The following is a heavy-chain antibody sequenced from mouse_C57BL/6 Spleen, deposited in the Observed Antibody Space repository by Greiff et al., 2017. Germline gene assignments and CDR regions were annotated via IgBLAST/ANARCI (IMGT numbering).Heavy chain of an antibody. V-gene: IGHV1-22*01. J-gene: IGHJ2*01. Sequence: EVKLVESGPELVKPGASVKMSCKASGYTFTDYNMHWVKQSHGKSLEWIGYINPNNGGTSYNQKFKGKATLTVNKSSSTAYMELRSLTSEDSAVYYCATGTRYFDYWGQGTTLTVSS. CDR1: GYTFTDYN. CDR3: ATGTRYFDY. CDR2: INPNNGGT.